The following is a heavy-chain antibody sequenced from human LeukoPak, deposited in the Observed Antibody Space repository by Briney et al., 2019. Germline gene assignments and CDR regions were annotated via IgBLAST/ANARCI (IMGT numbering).Heavy chain of an antibody. Sequence: PGGSLRLSCAASGFTFSSYSMNWVRQAPGKGLEWVSSISSSSSYIYYADSVKGRFTISRDNAKNSLYLQMNSLRAEDTAVYYCARVEYCGGDCSILDYWGQGTLVTVSS. J-gene: IGHJ4*02. CDR3: ARVEYCGGDCSILDY. D-gene: IGHD2-21*02. CDR1: GFTFSSYS. V-gene: IGHV3-21*01. CDR2: ISSSSSYI.